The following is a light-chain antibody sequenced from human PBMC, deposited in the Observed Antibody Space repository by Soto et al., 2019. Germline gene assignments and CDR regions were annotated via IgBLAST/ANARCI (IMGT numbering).Light chain of an antibody. V-gene: IGKV3-20*01. CDR3: QQYGSSPLA. CDR1: QSVSSSY. Sequence: EIVLTQSPGTLSLSPGERATLSCRASQSVSSSYLAWYQQKPGQAPRLLIYGASSRASGIQDRFSGSGSGTDFTITISRLEPEDCAVYYCQQYGSSPLAFGPGTKVDIK. J-gene: IGKJ3*01. CDR2: GAS.